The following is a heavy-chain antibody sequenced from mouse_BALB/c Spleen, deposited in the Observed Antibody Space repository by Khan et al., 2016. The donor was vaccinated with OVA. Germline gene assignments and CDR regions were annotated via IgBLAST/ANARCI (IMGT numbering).Heavy chain of an antibody. V-gene: IGHV5-17*02. D-gene: IGHD2-3*01. Sequence: EVELVESGGGLVQTGGSRKLSCAASGFTFSGFGMHWVRQTPEKGLEWVAYISDGSNTIYYADTVKGRFTISRDHPKHTLFLQMTSLRSEDTAMYYCARTGYYYFDYWGQGTTLTVSS. CDR2: ISDGSNTI. J-gene: IGHJ2*01. CDR3: ARTGYYYFDY. CDR1: GFTFSGFG.